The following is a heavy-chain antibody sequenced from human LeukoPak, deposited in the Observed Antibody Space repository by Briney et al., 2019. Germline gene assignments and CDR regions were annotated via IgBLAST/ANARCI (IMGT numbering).Heavy chain of an antibody. CDR2: IGTDGDT. Sequence: GGSLRLSCAASGFTFSSYDMHWVRQATGKGLEWVSAIGTDGDTFYPGSVKGRFTISRDNAENSLYLQMNSLRAEDTAVYYCARQVRGVIIPYYFDYWGQGTLVTVSS. CDR3: ARQVRGVIIPYYFDY. D-gene: IGHD3-10*01. V-gene: IGHV3-13*01. J-gene: IGHJ4*02. CDR1: GFTFSSYD.